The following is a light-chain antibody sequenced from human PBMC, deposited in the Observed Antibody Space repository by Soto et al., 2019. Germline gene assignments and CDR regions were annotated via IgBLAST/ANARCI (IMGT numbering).Light chain of an antibody. Sequence: DIQMTQSPSSLSASIGDRVTITCRASQSISSHLYWFQQKPGQAPKLLIYAASSLQSGVPSRCSGSGSGTDFTITISSLQPEDFATYYCQESYSNSITFGQGTRLEIK. J-gene: IGKJ5*01. CDR1: QSISSH. CDR3: QESYSNSIT. V-gene: IGKV1-39*01. CDR2: AAS.